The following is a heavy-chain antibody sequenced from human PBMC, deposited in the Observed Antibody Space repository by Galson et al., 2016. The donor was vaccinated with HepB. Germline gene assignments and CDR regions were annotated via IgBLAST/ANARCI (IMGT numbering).Heavy chain of an antibody. CDR2: ISRSGNTI. Sequence: SLRLSCAASGFTFSDYYMSWIRQAPGKGLEWVSYISRSGNTIFYADSVKGRFTISRDNAKNSLYLQMNSLTADDTAFYYCAREVGQWFRYVDYWGQGTLVTVSS. V-gene: IGHV3-11*01. CDR3: AREVGQWFRYVDY. CDR1: GFTFSDYY. D-gene: IGHD3-22*01. J-gene: IGHJ4*02.